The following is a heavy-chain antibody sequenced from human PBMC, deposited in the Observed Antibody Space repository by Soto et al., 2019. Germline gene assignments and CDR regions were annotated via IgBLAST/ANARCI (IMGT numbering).Heavy chain of an antibody. J-gene: IGHJ6*02. CDR3: AKVKVRYFDLYGMDV. CDR1: GFTFSSYA. Sequence: GGSLRLSCAASGFTFSSYAMSWVRQAPGKGLEWVSGISGSGGSTYYADSVKGRFTISRDNSKNTLYLQMNSLRAEDTAVYYCAKVKVRYFDLYGMDVWGRGTTVTVSS. CDR2: ISGSGGST. V-gene: IGHV3-23*01. D-gene: IGHD3-9*01.